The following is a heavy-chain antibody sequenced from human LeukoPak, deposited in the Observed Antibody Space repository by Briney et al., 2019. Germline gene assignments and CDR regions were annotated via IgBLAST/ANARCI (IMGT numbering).Heavy chain of an antibody. J-gene: IGHJ6*03. CDR3: ARVGSTSFYYYYYYMDV. CDR2: ISSSSSYI. V-gene: IGHV3-21*01. D-gene: IGHD2-2*01. CDR1: GFTFSSYA. Sequence: GGSLRLSCAASGFTFSSYAMSWVRQAPGKGLEWVSSISSSSSYIYYADSVKGRFTISRDNAKNSLYLQMNSLRAEDTAVYYCARVGSTSFYYYYYYMDVWGKGTTVTISS.